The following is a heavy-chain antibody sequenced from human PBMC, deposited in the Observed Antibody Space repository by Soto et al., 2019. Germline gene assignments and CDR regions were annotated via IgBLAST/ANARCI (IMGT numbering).Heavy chain of an antibody. Sequence: GASVKVSCKASGYTFTSYAMHWVRQAPGQRPEWMGWINAGNGNTKYSQKFQGRVTITRDTSASTAYMELSSLRSEDTAVYYCARDNRGFATTYYYYMDVWGKGTTVTVSS. CDR2: INAGNGNT. CDR3: ARDNRGFATTYYYYMDV. J-gene: IGHJ6*03. CDR1: GYTFTSYA. D-gene: IGHD1-1*01. V-gene: IGHV1-3*01.